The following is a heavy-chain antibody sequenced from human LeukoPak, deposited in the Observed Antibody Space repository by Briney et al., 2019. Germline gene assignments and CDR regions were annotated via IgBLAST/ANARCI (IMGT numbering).Heavy chain of an antibody. D-gene: IGHD5-18*01. Sequence: GGSLRLSCVASAFTFRSYAMIWVRQAPGKGLEWVSTVSASGGSTYYADSVKGRFTISRDNSNNTPSLQINSLRPEDTAVYYCAKGAASRGYTFMANWGQGTLVTVSS. CDR1: AFTFRSYA. CDR2: VSASGGST. CDR3: AKGAASRGYTFMAN. J-gene: IGHJ4*02. V-gene: IGHV3-23*01.